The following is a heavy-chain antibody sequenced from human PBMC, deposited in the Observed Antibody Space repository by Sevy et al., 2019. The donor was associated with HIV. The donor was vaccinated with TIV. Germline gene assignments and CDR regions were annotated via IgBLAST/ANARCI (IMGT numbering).Heavy chain of an antibody. CDR3: ARVDTTVVTSDAFDI. Sequence: GGLRLSCAASGFTFSSYWMSWVRQAPGKGLEWVANIKQDGSEKYYVDSVKGRLTISRDNAKNSLYLQMNSLRAEDTAVYYCARVDTTVVTSDAFDIWGQGTMVTVSS. D-gene: IGHD4-17*01. CDR2: IKQDGSEK. CDR1: GFTFSSYW. V-gene: IGHV3-7*03. J-gene: IGHJ3*02.